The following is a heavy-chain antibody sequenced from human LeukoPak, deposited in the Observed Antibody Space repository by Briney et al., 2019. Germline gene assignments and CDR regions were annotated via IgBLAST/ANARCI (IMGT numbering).Heavy chain of an antibody. CDR1: GFTFSSYE. CDR2: ISSSGSTI. V-gene: IGHV3-48*03. D-gene: IGHD3-22*01. CDR3: ARDLLVVAPADY. J-gene: IGHJ4*02. Sequence: PGGSLRLSCAASGFTFSSYEMNWVRQAPGKGLEWVSYISSSGSTIYYADSVKGRFTISRDNAKNSLYLQMNGLRAEDTAVYYCARDLLVVAPADYWGQGTLVTVSS.